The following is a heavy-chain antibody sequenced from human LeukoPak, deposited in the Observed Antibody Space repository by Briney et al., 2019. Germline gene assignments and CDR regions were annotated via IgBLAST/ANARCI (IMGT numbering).Heavy chain of an antibody. Sequence: SQTLSLTCTVSGGSISSGSYYWSWVRQPAGKGLEWIGRIYTSGSTNYNPSLKSRVTISVDTSKNQFSLKLSSVTAADTAVYYCASPAYGDYEGYFYGMDVWGQGTTVTVSS. CDR3: ASPAYGDYEGYFYGMDV. V-gene: IGHV4-61*02. D-gene: IGHD4-17*01. CDR2: IYTSGST. J-gene: IGHJ6*02. CDR1: GGSISSGSYY.